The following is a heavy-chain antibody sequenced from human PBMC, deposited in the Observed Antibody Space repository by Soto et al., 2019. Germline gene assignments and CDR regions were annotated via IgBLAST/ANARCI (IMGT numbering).Heavy chain of an antibody. V-gene: IGHV4-34*01. Sequence: QVQLQQWGAGLLKPSETLSLTCAVYGGSFSGYYWSWIRQPPGKGLEWIGEINHSGSTNYNPALKSRVTISVDTSKNQSSRKLSSVTAADTAVYYCAIRTEKNVWGSYRYVAPFDYWGQGTLVTVSS. CDR1: GGSFSGYY. CDR2: INHSGST. D-gene: IGHD3-16*02. CDR3: AIRTEKNVWGSYRYVAPFDY. J-gene: IGHJ4*02.